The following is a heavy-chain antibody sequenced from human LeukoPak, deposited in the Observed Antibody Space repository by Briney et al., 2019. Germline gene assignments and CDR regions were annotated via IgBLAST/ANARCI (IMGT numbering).Heavy chain of an antibody. V-gene: IGHV5-51*01. CDR2: IYPGDSDT. CDR1: GXIFTSYW. D-gene: IGHD5-12*01. Sequence: GASLQISFKGSGXIFTSYWIGWVRQLPGKGLEGMGIIYPGDSDTRYSPSFQGQVTISADKSISTAYLQWSSLKSSDTAMYYCARRYGGYAGGWFDPWGQGTLVTVSS. CDR3: ARRYGGYAGGWFDP. J-gene: IGHJ5*02.